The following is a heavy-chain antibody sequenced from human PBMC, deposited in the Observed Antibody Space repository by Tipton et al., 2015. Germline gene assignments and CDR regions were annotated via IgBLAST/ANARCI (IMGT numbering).Heavy chain of an antibody. J-gene: IGHJ4*02. CDR1: TYSISRDSY. D-gene: IGHD2-21*02. CDR2: ISHSGST. Sequence: TLSLTCTISTYSISRDSYWGWIRQPPGKGLEWIGAISHSGSTYYNPSLKSRVTISIDRFKNQFSLKLSSVTAADTAVYYCASPSLPHDRGDYYFQSWGQGSLVTVSS. V-gene: IGHV4-38-2*02. CDR3: ASPSLPHDRGDYYFQS.